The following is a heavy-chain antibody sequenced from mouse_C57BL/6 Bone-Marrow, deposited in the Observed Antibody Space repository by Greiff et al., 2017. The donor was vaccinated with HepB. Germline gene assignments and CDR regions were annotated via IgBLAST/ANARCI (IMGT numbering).Heavy chain of an antibody. D-gene: IGHD4-1*01. CDR3: AGRQTGTWFLFDY. CDR1: GYTFTSYW. V-gene: IGHV1-62-3*01. CDR2: IDPNSGGT. Sequence: VQLQQPGAELVKPGASVKLSCKASGYTFTSYWMHWVKQRPGRGLEWIGRIDPNSGGTKYNEKFKGKATLTVDTSSSTAYLELHSLTSEDSAVYFCAGRQTGTWFLFDYWGQGTTLTVSS. J-gene: IGHJ2*01.